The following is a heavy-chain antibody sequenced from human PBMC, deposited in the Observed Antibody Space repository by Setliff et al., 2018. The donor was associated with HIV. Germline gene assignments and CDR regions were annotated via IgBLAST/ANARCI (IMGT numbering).Heavy chain of an antibody. Sequence: RASVKVSCKASRSTFNSHTINWVRQAPGQGLDWMGRIIPILGVANYAQRFQGKVTITADKSTSTAYMELTSLRFDDTAMYYCVRGVQSPPHYSYYYMEVWGEGTMVT. D-gene: IGHD3-3*01. CDR3: VRGVQSPPHYSYYYMEV. J-gene: IGHJ6*03. V-gene: IGHV1-69*02. CDR1: RSTFNSHT. CDR2: IIPILGVA.